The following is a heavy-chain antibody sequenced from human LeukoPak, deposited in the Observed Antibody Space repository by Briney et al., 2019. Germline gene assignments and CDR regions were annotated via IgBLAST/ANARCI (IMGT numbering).Heavy chain of an antibody. CDR2: INHSGST. Sequence: SETLSLTCAVYGGSFSGYYWSWIRQPPGKGLEWIGEINHSGSTNYNPSLKSRVTISVDTSKNQFSLKLSAVTAADTAVYYCARGMYSSSWYSFDYWGQGTLATVSS. CDR1: GGSFSGYY. V-gene: IGHV4-34*01. D-gene: IGHD6-13*01. J-gene: IGHJ4*02. CDR3: ARGMYSSSWYSFDY.